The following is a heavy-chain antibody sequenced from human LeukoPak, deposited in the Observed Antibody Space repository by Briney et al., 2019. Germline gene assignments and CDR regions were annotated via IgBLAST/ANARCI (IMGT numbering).Heavy chain of an antibody. V-gene: IGHV1-2*02. CDR2: INPNSGGT. J-gene: IGHJ5*02. Sequence: ASVTVSCTASAYTFTGYYMHWVRQAPGQGLEWMGWINPNSGGTNYAQKFQGRVTITRDTSISTAYMELSRLRSDDTAVYYCARDNSTSWGWFDPWGQGTLVTVSS. D-gene: IGHD2-2*01. CDR3: ARDNSTSWGWFDP. CDR1: AYTFTGYY.